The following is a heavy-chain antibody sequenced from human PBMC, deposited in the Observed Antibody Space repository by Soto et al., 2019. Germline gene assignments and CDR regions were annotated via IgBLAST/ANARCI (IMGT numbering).Heavy chain of an antibody. V-gene: IGHV3-72*01. CDR3: AREGVTMVRGVIIHLYYFDY. CDR2: TRNKANSYTT. CDR1: GFTFSDHY. D-gene: IGHD3-10*01. J-gene: IGHJ4*02. Sequence: EVQLVESGGGLVQPGGSLRLSCAASGFTFSDHYMDWVRQAPGKGLEWVGRTRNKANSYTTEYAASVKGRFTISRDDSXXSXYXXMNSLKTEDTAVYYCAREGVTMVRGVIIHLYYFDYWGQGTLVTVSS.